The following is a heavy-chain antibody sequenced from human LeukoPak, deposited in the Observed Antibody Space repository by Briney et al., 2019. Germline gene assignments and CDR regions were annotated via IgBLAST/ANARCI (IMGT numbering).Heavy chain of an antibody. V-gene: IGHV3-23*01. D-gene: IGHD1-1*01. J-gene: IGHJ4*02. CDR1: GFTFSSYV. CDR2: ISGSGGST. Sequence: GGSLRLSCAASGFTFSSYVMSWVRQAPGKGLEWVSTISGSGGSTYYADSVKGRFTISRDNSQNTLYLQMNSLRVEDTAVYYCAKVQNSGVRGLDYWGQGTLVTVSS. CDR3: AKVQNSGVRGLDY.